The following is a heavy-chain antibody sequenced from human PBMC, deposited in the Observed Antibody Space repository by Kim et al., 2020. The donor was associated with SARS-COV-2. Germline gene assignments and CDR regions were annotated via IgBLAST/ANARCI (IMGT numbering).Heavy chain of an antibody. CDR3: AELELGY. J-gene: IGHJ4*02. Sequence: SKWYNGYALSMRCRITINPDTSKNRFSLQLNSVTPEDTAVYYCAELELGYWGQGTLVTVSS. CDR2: SKWYN. V-gene: IGHV6-1*01. D-gene: IGHD1-7*01.